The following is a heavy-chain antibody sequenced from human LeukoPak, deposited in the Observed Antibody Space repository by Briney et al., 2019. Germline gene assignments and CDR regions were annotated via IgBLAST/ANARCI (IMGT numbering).Heavy chain of an antibody. CDR3: ARPYYYDSSGYYYYFDY. V-gene: IGHV5-51*01. Sequence: GESLKIPCKGSGYSFTSYWIGWVRQMPGKGLEWMGITYPGDSDTRYSPSFQGQVTISADKSISTAYLQWSSLKASDTAMYYCARPYYYDSSGYYYYFDYWGQGTLVTVSS. CDR2: TYPGDSDT. J-gene: IGHJ4*02. CDR1: GYSFTSYW. D-gene: IGHD3-22*01.